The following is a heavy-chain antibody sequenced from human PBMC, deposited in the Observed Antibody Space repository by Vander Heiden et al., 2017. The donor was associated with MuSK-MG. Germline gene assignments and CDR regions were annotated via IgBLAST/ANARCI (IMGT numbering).Heavy chain of an antibody. CDR3: ARGGPPGQVY. V-gene: IGHV4-34*01. J-gene: IGHJ4*02. CDR1: GGSFSGYY. Sequence: VQLQQWGAGLLPPSGTLSLTCAVYGGSFSGYYWSWIRQPPGKGLEWIGEINHSGSTNYNPSLKSRVTISVDTSKNQFSLKLSSVTAADTAVYYCARGGPPGQVYWGQGTLVTVSS. CDR2: INHSGST.